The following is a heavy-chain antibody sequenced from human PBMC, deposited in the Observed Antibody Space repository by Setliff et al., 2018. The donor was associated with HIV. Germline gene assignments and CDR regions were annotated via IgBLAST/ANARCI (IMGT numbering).Heavy chain of an antibody. CDR1: GFTFSSYG. Sequence: GGSLRLSCAASGFTFSSYGMHWVRQAPGKGLEWVATINGGGARTSLGQDRGGRTYYAESVKGRFAISRDNSQNTLYLQMNSLSADGTAIYYCAKNLWPHCSGGSCSLFLAIYYFDYWGQGALVTVSS. D-gene: IGHD2-15*01. J-gene: IGHJ4*02. CDR2: INGGGARTSLGQDRGGRT. CDR3: AKNLWPHCSGGSCSLFLAIYYFDY. V-gene: IGHV3-NL1*01.